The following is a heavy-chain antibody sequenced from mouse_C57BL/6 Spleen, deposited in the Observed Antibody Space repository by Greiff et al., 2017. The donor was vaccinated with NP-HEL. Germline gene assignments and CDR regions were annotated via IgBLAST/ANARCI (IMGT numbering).Heavy chain of an antibody. J-gene: IGHJ2*01. CDR1: GYTFTSYW. CDR3: ASEYYCSSYDYFDY. CDR2: INPSNGGT. Sequence: QVQLQQPGTELVKPGASVKLSCKASGYTFTSYWMHWVKQRPGQGLEWLGNINPSNGGTNYNEKFKSKATLTVDKSSSTAYMQISSLTSEDSAVYYCASEYYCSSYDYFDYWGQGTTLTVSS. D-gene: IGHD1-1*01. V-gene: IGHV1-53*01.